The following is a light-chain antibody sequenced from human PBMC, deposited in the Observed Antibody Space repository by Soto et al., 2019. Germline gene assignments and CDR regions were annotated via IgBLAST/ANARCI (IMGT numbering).Light chain of an antibody. CDR1: SSDVGGYNH. V-gene: IGLV2-14*01. CDR3: NSYTSSGTFWV. CDR2: EVN. J-gene: IGLJ3*02. Sequence: QSALTQPASVSGSPGQSITISCTGTSSDVGGYNHVSWYQQHPGKVPKLMIYEVNNRPSGVSNRFSGSKSGNTASLTISGXXAEDEADYYCNSYTSSGTFWVFGGGTKVTVL.